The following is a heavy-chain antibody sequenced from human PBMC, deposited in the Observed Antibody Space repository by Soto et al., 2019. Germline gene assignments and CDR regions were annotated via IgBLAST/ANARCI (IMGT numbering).Heavy chain of an antibody. V-gene: IGHV3-9*01. CDR2: ISWNSGSI. CDR1: GFTFDDYA. CDR3: AKGVLEWLLGGAFDI. Sequence: DVQLVESGGGLVQPGRSLRLSCAASGFTFDDYAMHWVRQAPGKGLEWVSGISWNSGSIGYADSVKGRFTISRDNAKNSLYLQMNSLRAEDTALYYCAKGVLEWLLGGAFDIWGQGTMVTVSS. D-gene: IGHD3-3*01. J-gene: IGHJ3*02.